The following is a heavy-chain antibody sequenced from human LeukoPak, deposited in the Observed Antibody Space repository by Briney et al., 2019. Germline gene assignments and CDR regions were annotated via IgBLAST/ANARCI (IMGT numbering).Heavy chain of an antibody. CDR3: ARGGGYSGYDLAFY. CDR1: GGSFSGYY. Sequence: QPSETLSLTCAVYGGSFSGYYWSWIRQPPGKGLEWIGEINHSGSTNYNPSLKSRVTISVDTSKNQFSLKLSSVTAADTAVYYCARGGGYSGYDLAFYWGQGTLVTVSS. D-gene: IGHD5-12*01. V-gene: IGHV4-34*01. CDR2: INHSGST. J-gene: IGHJ4*02.